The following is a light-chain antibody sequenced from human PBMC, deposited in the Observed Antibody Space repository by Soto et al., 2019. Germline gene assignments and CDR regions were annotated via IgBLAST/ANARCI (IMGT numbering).Light chain of an antibody. Sequence: EIVLTQSPATLSLSPGERATLSCGASQSVSTSFLAWYQQKPGQAPRLLIYGAFSRATGIPDRFSGSGSGTDFTLTISRLEPEDFAVYYCQQYGNSIPITFGQGTRLEIK. CDR3: QQYGNSIPIT. CDR2: GAF. V-gene: IGKV3-20*01. J-gene: IGKJ5*01. CDR1: QSVSTSF.